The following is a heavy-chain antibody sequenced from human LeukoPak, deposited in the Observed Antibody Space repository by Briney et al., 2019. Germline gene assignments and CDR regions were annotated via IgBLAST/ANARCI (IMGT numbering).Heavy chain of an antibody. D-gene: IGHD5-24*01. CDR1: GGTFSSYA. CDR3: ASPLRDGYSHFDY. J-gene: IGHJ4*02. CDR2: IIPIFGTA. Sequence: ASVKVSCKASGGTFSSYAISWVRQAPGQGLEWMGGIIPIFGTANYAQKFQGRVTITADESTSTAYMELSSLRSEDTAVYYCASPLRDGYSHFDYWGQGTLVTVSS. V-gene: IGHV1-69*01.